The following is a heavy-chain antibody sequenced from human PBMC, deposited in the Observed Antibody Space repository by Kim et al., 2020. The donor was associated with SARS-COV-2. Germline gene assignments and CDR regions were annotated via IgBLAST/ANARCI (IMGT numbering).Heavy chain of an antibody. CDR2: IYYSGST. D-gene: IGHD6-19*01. CDR3: ARRTRSGWLFDY. CDR1: GGSISSGGYY. V-gene: IGHV4-31*11. J-gene: IGHJ4*02. Sequence: SETLSLTCAVSGGSISSGGYYWSWIRQHPGKGLEWIGYIYYSGSTYYNPSLKSRVTISVDTSKNQFSLKLSSVTAADTAVYYCARRTRSGWLFDYWGQGTLVTVSS.